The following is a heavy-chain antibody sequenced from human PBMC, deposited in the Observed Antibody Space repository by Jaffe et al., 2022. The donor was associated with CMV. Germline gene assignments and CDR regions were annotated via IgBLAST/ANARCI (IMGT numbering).Heavy chain of an antibody. J-gene: IGHJ4*02. CDR2: ISSSGSTI. CDR3: ARTRSRLSGFDY. D-gene: IGHD3-10*01. Sequence: EVQLVESGGGLVQPGGSLRLSCAASGFTFSSYEMNWVRQAPGKGLEWVSYISSSGSTIYYADSVKGRFTISRDNAKNSLYLQMNSLRAEDTAVYYCARTRSRLSGFDYWGQGTLVTVSS. V-gene: IGHV3-48*03. CDR1: GFTFSSYE.